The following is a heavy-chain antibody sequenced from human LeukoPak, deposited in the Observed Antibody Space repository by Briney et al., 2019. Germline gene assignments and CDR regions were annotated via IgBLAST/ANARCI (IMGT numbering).Heavy chain of an antibody. V-gene: IGHV3-23*01. CDR2: ISNDGGGT. J-gene: IGHJ3*02. CDR1: GFIFNNFG. Sequence: GGSLRLSCAASGFIFNNFGLIWVRQAPGKGLEWVSAISNDGGGTNYADFVKGRFTISRDNSKNTLYLQMNSLRAEDTAVYYCAKDSVVTPYDAFDIWGQGTMVTVSS. D-gene: IGHD4-23*01. CDR3: AKDSVVTPYDAFDI.